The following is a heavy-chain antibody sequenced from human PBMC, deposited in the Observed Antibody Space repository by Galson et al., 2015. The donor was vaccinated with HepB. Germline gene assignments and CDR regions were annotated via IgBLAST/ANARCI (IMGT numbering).Heavy chain of an antibody. D-gene: IGHD2-21*01. CDR3: ARDYSGDHEYFQH. CDR2: IFYNAKT. V-gene: IGHV4-59*01. CDR1: GASIFNYY. Sequence: LSLTCAVSGASIFNYYWSWIRQPPGKGLEWIGYIFYNAKTNYNPSLKSRVTISVDTSKNQFSLKLTSVTAADTAIYFCARDYSGDHEYFQHWGQGTLSPSLQ. J-gene: IGHJ1*01.